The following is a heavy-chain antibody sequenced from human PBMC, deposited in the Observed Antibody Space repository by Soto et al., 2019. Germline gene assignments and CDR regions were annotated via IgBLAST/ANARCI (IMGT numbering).Heavy chain of an antibody. Sequence: PGWSLRLSCAASGFTFSSYGMHWVRQAPGKGLEWVAVISYDGSNKYYADSVKGRFTISRDNSKNTLYLQMNGLRAEDTAVYYCAKDRSVVVVAATMDYWGQGTLVTVSS. CDR2: ISYDGSNK. V-gene: IGHV3-30*18. J-gene: IGHJ4*02. D-gene: IGHD2-15*01. CDR1: GFTFSSYG. CDR3: AKDRSVVVVAATMDY.